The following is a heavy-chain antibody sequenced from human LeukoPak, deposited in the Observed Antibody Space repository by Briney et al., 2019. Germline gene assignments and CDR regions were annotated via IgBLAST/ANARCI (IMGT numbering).Heavy chain of an antibody. CDR2: IYYSGST. CDR3: ARSPYYYDSSGYYDY. J-gene: IGHJ4*02. D-gene: IGHD3-22*01. V-gene: IGHV4-59*01. CDR1: GGSISSYY. Sequence: SETLSLTCTVSGGSISSYYWSWIRQPPGKGLEWIGYIYYSGSTNYNPSLKSRVTISVDTSKNQFSLKLSSVTAADTAVYYCARSPYYYDSSGYYDYWGQGTLVTVSS.